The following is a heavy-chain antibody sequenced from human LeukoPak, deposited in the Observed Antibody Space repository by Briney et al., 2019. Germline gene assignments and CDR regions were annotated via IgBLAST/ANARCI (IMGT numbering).Heavy chain of an antibody. Sequence: GGSLRLSCAASGFTFSSYGMHWVRQAPGKGLEWVAVIWYDGSNKYYADSVKGRFTISRDNSKNTLYLQMNSLRAGDTAVYYCARDAHLLYSSSWYGDWFDPWGQGTLVTVSP. CDR1: GFTFSSYG. CDR2: IWYDGSNK. D-gene: IGHD6-13*01. J-gene: IGHJ5*02. V-gene: IGHV3-33*01. CDR3: ARDAHLLYSSSWYGDWFDP.